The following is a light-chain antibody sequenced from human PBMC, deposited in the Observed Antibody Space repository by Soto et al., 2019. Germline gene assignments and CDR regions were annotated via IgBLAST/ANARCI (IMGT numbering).Light chain of an antibody. Sequence: QSPDTLSLSPGERATLSCRASQSVSTYLAWYQQKPGQAPRLLIYGASSRATGIPARFSGSGSGTDFTLTISNLEPEDSATYYCQQLDIMLITFGQGTRLEIK. CDR2: GAS. CDR3: QQLDIMLIT. J-gene: IGKJ5*01. CDR1: QSVSTY. V-gene: IGKV3-11*01.